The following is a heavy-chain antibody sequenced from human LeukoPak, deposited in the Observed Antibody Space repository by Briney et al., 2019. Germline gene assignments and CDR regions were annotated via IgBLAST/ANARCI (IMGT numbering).Heavy chain of an antibody. D-gene: IGHD3-9*01. Sequence: GGSLRLSCAASGFAFSSYAMSWVRQAPGKGLEWVARISWNSDTIAYADSVMGRFTISRDNARNSVYLQMDSLRTEDTALYFCARNRHLGGVTWFYFDNWGQGTLVTVSS. CDR2: ISWNSDTI. CDR1: GFAFSSYA. J-gene: IGHJ4*02. V-gene: IGHV3-9*01. CDR3: ARNRHLGGVTWFYFDN.